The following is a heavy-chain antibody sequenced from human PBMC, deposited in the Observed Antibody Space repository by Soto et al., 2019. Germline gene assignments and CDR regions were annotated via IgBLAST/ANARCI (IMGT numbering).Heavy chain of an antibody. V-gene: IGHV3-30*18. CDR3: AKDKLQLWLLYYFDY. CDR2: ISYDGSNK. CDR1: GFTFSSYG. J-gene: IGHJ4*02. D-gene: IGHD5-18*01. Sequence: GGSLRLSCAASGFTFSSYGMHWVRQAPGKGLEWVAVISYDGSNKYYADSVKGRFTISRDNSKNTLYLQMNSLRAEDTAVYYCAKDKLQLWLLYYFDYWGQGTLVTVSS.